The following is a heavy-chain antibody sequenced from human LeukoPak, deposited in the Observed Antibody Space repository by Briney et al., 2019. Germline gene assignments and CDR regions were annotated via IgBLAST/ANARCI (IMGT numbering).Heavy chain of an antibody. J-gene: IGHJ6*03. CDR1: GFTFSSYN. CDR2: ISTTSTYI. CDR3: ARSSPFIAVAGTTYYYYMDV. Sequence: PGGSLRLSCAASGFTFSSYNMNWVRQAAGKGLNWVSSISTTSTYISYTDSVKGRFTISRDNAKNSLYLQMNSLRVEDTAVYYCARSSPFIAVAGTTYYYYMDVWGKGTTVTVSS. V-gene: IGHV3-21*01. D-gene: IGHD6-19*01.